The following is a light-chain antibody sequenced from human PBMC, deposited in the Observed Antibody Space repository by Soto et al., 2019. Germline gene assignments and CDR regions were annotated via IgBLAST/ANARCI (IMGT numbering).Light chain of an antibody. V-gene: IGLV3-21*04. J-gene: IGLJ1*01. CDR3: QVWDNSRDHPI. CDR1: NIGSKS. CDR2: YDD. Sequence: SYELTQPPSVSVAPGRTARITCGGDNIGSKSVHWYQQRPGQAPVLVIYYDDDLPSGIPERFSGSNSGNTATLTISRVEAGDEADYYCQVWDNSRDHPIFGTATKVTVL.